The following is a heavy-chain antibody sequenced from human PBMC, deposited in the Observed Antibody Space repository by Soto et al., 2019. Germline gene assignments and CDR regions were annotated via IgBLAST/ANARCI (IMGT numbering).Heavy chain of an antibody. CDR1: GGTFSSYA. CDR3: ACYGSGTPWDGMDV. J-gene: IGHJ6*02. Sequence: SVKVSCKASGGTFSSYAISWVRQAPGQGLEWMGGIIPVFGTANYAQKFQGRVTITADESTSTAYMELSSLRSEDTAVYYCACYGSGTPWDGMDVWGQGXTVTVSS. V-gene: IGHV1-69*13. CDR2: IIPVFGTA. D-gene: IGHD3-10*01.